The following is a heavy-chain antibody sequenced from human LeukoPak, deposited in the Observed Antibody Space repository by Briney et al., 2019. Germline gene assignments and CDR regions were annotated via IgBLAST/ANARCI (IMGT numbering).Heavy chain of an antibody. CDR1: GGSFSGYY. V-gene: IGHV4-34*01. CDR3: ARGYSSSWYRDWFDP. CDR2: INHSGST. Sequence: SETLSLTCAVYGGSFSGYYWSWIRQPPGKGLEWIGEINHSGSTNYNPSLKSRVTISLDTSKNQFFLKLTSVTAADTAVYYCARGYSSSWYRDWFDPWGQGTLVTVSS. J-gene: IGHJ5*02. D-gene: IGHD6-13*01.